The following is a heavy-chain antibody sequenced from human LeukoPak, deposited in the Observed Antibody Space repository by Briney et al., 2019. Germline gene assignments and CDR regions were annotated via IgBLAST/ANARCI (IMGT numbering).Heavy chain of an antibody. V-gene: IGHV1-8*01. CDR2: MNPNSGNT. CDR1: GYTFTSYD. Sequence: ASVKVSCKASGYTFTSYDINWVRQATVQGLEWMGWMNPNSGNTGYAQKLQGRVTMTRNTSINTAYMELSSLRSEDTAVYYCAREALGGGAGAFDIWGQGTMVTVSS. D-gene: IGHD3-3*01. CDR3: AREALGGGAGAFDI. J-gene: IGHJ3*02.